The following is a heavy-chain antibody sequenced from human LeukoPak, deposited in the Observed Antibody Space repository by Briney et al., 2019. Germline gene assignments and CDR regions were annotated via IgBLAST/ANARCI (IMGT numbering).Heavy chain of an antibody. CDR2: ISGYGGSA. CDR1: GFTFSNYA. Sequence: PGGSLRLSCAASGFTFSNYAMSWVRQAPGKGLEWISGISGYGGSAYYADSGKDRLTISRDKSKNTVDVHMNSLRAEDTAVYYCARSRSSPLLLSYYGEAMDVWGQGTTVTVSS. J-gene: IGHJ6*02. V-gene: IGHV3-23*01. CDR3: ARSRSSPLLLSYYGEAMDV. D-gene: IGHD3-10*01.